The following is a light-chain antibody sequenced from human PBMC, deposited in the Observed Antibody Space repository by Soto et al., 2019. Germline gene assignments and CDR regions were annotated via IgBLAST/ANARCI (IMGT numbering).Light chain of an antibody. J-gene: IGKJ3*01. Sequence: EIVLTQSPATLSLSPGERATLSCRASQSVSSYLAWYQQKPGQAPRLLIYDASNRATGIPARFSGSESGTDFTLTIISLEPEDSAVYCCQQRSNWPPGTFGPGTKVDIK. CDR2: DAS. CDR1: QSVSSY. CDR3: QQRSNWPPGT. V-gene: IGKV3-11*01.